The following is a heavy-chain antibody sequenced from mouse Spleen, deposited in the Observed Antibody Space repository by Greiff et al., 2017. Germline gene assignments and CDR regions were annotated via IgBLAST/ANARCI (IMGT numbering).Heavy chain of an antibody. Sequence: QVQLKESGAELVRPGTSVKMSCKASGYTFTNYWIGWAKQRPGHGLEWIGDIYPGGGYTNYNEKFKGKATLTADKSSSTAYMQFSSLTSEDSAIYYCARTGYDLYYFDYGGQGTTLTVSS. D-gene: IGHD2-14*01. CDR3: ARTGYDLYYFDY. J-gene: IGHJ2*01. CDR2: IYPGGGYT. V-gene: IGHV1-63*01. CDR1: GYTFTNYW.